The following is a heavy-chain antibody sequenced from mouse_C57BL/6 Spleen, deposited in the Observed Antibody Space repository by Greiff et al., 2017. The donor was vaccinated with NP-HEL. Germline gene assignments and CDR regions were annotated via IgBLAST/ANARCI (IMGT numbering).Heavy chain of an antibody. CDR3: ARSYSNYVFDY. D-gene: IGHD2-5*01. CDR2: IHPNSGST. CDR1: GYTFTSYW. V-gene: IGHV1-64*01. J-gene: IGHJ2*01. Sequence: QVQLQQPGAELVKPGASVKLSCKASGYTFTSYWMHWVKQRPGQGLEWIGMIHPNSGSTNYNEKFKSKATLTVDKSSSTAYMQLSSLTSEDSAVYYCARSYSNYVFDYWGQGTTLTVSS.